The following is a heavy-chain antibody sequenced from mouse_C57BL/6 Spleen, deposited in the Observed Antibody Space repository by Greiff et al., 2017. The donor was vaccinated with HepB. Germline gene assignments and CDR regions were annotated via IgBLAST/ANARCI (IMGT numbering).Heavy chain of an antibody. D-gene: IGHD1-1*01. V-gene: IGHV1-5*01. J-gene: IGHJ4*01. Sequence: DVQLQESGTVLARPGASVKMSCKTSGYTFTSYWMHWVKQRPGQGLEWIGAIYPGNSDTSYNQKFKGKAKLTAVTSASTAYMELSSLTNEDSAVYSCTIYYYGSSYGYAMDYWGQGTSVTVSS. CDR2: IYPGNSDT. CDR1: GYTFTSYW. CDR3: TIYYYGSSYGYAMDY.